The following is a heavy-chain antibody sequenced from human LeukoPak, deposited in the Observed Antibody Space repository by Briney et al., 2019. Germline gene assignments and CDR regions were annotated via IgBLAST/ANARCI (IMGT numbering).Heavy chain of an antibody. J-gene: IGHJ4*02. Sequence: SQTLSLTCAISGDSVSSNSVTWNWIRQSPSRGLEWLGRTYYRSTWYNDYAVSVRGRITVNPDTSKNQFSLHLNSVTPEDTAVYYCARQDRDSASYGNFDYWGQGTLVTVSA. CDR2: TYYRSTWYN. CDR1: GDSVSSNSVT. V-gene: IGHV6-1*01. CDR3: ARQDRDSASYGNFDY. D-gene: IGHD3-10*01.